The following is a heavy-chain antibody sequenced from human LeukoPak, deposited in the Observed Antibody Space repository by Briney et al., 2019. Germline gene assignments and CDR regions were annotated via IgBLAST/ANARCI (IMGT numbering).Heavy chain of an antibody. CDR2: IYYSGST. D-gene: IGHD1-26*01. Sequence: PSETLSLTCTVSGGSISSSSYYWGWIRQPPGKGLEWIGSIYYSGSTYYNPSLKSRVTISVDTSKNQFSLKLSSVTAADTAVYYCARVGLLGATIDYWGQGTLATVSS. CDR1: GGSISSSSYY. V-gene: IGHV4-39*01. CDR3: ARVGLLGATIDY. J-gene: IGHJ4*02.